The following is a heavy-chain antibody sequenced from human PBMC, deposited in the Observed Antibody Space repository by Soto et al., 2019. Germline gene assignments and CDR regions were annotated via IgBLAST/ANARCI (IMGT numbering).Heavy chain of an antibody. J-gene: IGHJ4*02. CDR2: IKQDGSEK. CDR3: ARSTYYDILTGYSPFDY. CDR1: GFTFSSYW. D-gene: IGHD3-9*01. Sequence: PVGSLRLSCAASGFTFSSYWMSWVRQAPGKGLEWVANIKQDGSEKYYVDSVKGRFTISRDNAKNSLYLQMNSLRAEDTAVYYCARSTYYDILTGYSPFDYWGQGTLVTVSS. V-gene: IGHV3-7*03.